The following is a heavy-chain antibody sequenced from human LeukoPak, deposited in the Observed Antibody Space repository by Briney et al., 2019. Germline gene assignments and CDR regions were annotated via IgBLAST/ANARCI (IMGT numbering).Heavy chain of an antibody. CDR3: ARGAVFVY. CDR1: GGSFSGYY. CDR2: INHRGST. Sequence: SETLSLTCAVYGGSFSGYYWSWIRQPPGKGLEWIGEINHRGSTNYNPSLKSRVTISVDTSNNQFPLKLSPVTAADTAVYYCARGAVFVYWGQGTLVTVSS. V-gene: IGHV4-34*01. D-gene: IGHD2-21*01. J-gene: IGHJ4*02.